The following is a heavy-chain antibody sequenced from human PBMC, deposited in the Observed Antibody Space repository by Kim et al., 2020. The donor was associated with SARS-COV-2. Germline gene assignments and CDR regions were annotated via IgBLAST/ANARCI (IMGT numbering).Heavy chain of an antibody. V-gene: IGHV3-9*01. CDR1: GFTFDDYA. D-gene: IGHD6-6*01. CDR2: ISWNSGSI. J-gene: IGHJ6*01. CDR3: AKDMFGIAARYYYYYCM. Sequence: GGSLRLSCAASGFTFDDYAMHWVRQAPGKGLEWVSGISWNSGSIGYADSVKGRFTISRDNAKNSLYLQMNSLRAEDTALYYCAKDMFGIAARYYYYYCM.